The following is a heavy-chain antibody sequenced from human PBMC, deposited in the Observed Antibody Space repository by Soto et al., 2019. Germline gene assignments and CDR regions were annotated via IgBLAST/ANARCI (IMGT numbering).Heavy chain of an antibody. CDR3: ARGLFGGYDYDGY. CDR1: GGSTSSYY. D-gene: IGHD5-12*01. V-gene: IGHV4-59*01. Sequence: PSETLSLTCTVSGGSTSSYYWSWIRQPPGKGLEWIGYIYYSGSTNYNPSLKSRVTISVDTSKNQFSLKLSSVTAADTAVYYCARGLFGGYDYDGYWGQGTLVTVSS. J-gene: IGHJ4*02. CDR2: IYYSGST.